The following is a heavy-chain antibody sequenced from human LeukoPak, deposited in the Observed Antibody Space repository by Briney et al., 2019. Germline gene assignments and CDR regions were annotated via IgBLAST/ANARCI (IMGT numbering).Heavy chain of an antibody. CDR1: GGSFSGYY. CDR3: ARTRGSSSSSYYYYYYMDV. D-gene: IGHD6-6*01. V-gene: IGHV4-59*01. J-gene: IGHJ6*03. CDR2: IYYSGST. Sequence: PSETLSLTCAVYGGSFSGYYWSWIRQPPGKGLEWIGYIYYSGSTNYNPSLKSRVTISVDTSKNQFSLKLSSVTAADTAVYYCARTRGSSSSSYYYYYYMDVWGKGTTVTVSS.